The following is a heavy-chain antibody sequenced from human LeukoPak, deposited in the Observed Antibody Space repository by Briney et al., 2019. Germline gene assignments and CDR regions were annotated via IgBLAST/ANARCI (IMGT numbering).Heavy chain of an antibody. CDR3: ARGLGYYDVFDI. CDR1: GFTFSSYG. J-gene: IGHJ3*02. V-gene: IGHV3-23*01. CDR2: ISGSGGST. D-gene: IGHD2-8*01. Sequence: TGGSLRLSCAASGFTFSSYGMSWVRQAPGKGLEWVSAISGSGGSTYYADSVKGRFTISRDNSKNTLYLQMNSLRAEDTAVYYCARGLGYYDVFDIWGQGTMVTVSS.